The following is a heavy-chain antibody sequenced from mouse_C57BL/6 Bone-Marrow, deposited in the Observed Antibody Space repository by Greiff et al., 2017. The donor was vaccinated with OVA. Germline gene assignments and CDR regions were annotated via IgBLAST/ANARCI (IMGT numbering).Heavy chain of an antibody. V-gene: IGHV1-81*01. J-gene: IGHJ4*01. Sequence: VQLQQSGAELARPGASVKLSCKASGYTFTSYGISWVKQRTGQGLEWIGEIYPRSGNTYYNEKFKGKATLTADKSSSTAYMELRSLTSEDSAVYSCARLGVYYGSLNAMDYWGQGTSVTVSS. D-gene: IGHD1-1*01. CDR1: GYTFTSYG. CDR2: IYPRSGNT. CDR3: ARLGVYYGSLNAMDY.